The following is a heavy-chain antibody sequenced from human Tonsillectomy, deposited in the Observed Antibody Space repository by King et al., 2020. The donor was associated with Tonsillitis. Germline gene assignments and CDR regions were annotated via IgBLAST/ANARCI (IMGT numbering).Heavy chain of an antibody. J-gene: IGHJ3*02. V-gene: IGHV1-18*01. Sequence: VQLVESGVEVKKPGASVKVSCTASGYTFTNYGISWVRQAPGQGLEWMGWISAYNGNTDYAQKFQGRVTMTTDTSTSTAYMELRSLRSDDTAVYYCARDRGLYSRGDASDIWGQGTLVTVSS. CDR2: ISAYNGNT. D-gene: IGHD3-22*01. CDR3: ARDRGLYSRGDASDI. CDR1: GYTFTNYG.